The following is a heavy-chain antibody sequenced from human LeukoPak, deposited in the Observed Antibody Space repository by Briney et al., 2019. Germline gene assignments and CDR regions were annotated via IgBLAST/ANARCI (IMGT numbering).Heavy chain of an antibody. J-gene: IGHJ4*02. CDR3: AREARRGITMIVVRFDY. D-gene: IGHD3-22*01. V-gene: IGHV4-34*01. Sequence: SETLSLTCAVYGESFSGYYWSWIRQPPGKGLEWIGEINHSGSTNYNPSLKSRVTISVDTSKNQFSLKLSSVTAADTAVYYCAREARRGITMIVVRFDYWGQGTLVTVSS. CDR1: GESFSGYY. CDR2: INHSGST.